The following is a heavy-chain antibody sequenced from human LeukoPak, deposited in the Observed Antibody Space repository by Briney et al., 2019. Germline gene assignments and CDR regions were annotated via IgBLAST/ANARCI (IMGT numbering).Heavy chain of an antibody. CDR2: ISSSSSYI. J-gene: IGHJ4*02. Sequence: GGSLRLSCAASGFTFSSYSMNWVRQAPGKGLEWVSSISSSSSYIYYADSVKGRFTISRDNSKNTLYLQMNSLRAEDTAVYYCARARYSNYALYYFDYWGQGTLVTVSS. CDR3: ARARYSNYALYYFDY. V-gene: IGHV3-21*04. D-gene: IGHD4-11*01. CDR1: GFTFSSYS.